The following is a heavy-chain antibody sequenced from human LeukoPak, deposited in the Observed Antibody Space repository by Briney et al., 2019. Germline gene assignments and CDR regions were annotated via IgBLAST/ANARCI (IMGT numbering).Heavy chain of an antibody. V-gene: IGHV3-11*01. CDR1: GFTFSDNY. Sequence: GGSLRLSCAASGFTFSDNYMTWVRQAPGKGLEWLSYISGNGGVIQYADSVKGRFTISRDNAKNSLYLQMNSLRPEDTALYYCAKDVGAYSSGWYRYYDYWGQGTLVTVSS. CDR3: AKDVGAYSSGWYRYYDY. J-gene: IGHJ4*02. CDR2: ISGNGGVI. D-gene: IGHD6-19*01.